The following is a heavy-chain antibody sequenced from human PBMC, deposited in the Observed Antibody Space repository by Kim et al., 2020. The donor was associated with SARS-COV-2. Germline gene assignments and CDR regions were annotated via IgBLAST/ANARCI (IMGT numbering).Heavy chain of an antibody. V-gene: IGHV3-23*01. CDR3: AKDRGAMIRGVWGYYYYGMDV. J-gene: IGHJ6*02. Sequence: GGSLRLSCAASGFTFSNYAMSWVRQAPGKGLDWVSAISGSGASTYYADSVKGRFTISRDNSNNTLYLQMNSLRAEDTAVYYCAKDRGAMIRGVWGYYYYGMDVWGQGTTVTVSS. D-gene: IGHD3-10*01. CDR1: GFTFSNYA. CDR2: ISGSGAST.